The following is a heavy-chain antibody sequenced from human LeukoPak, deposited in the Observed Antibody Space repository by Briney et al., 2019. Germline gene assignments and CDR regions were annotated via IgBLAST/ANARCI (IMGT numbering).Heavy chain of an antibody. V-gene: IGHV3-30*18. CDR3: AKSGHYYDFWSALPDY. D-gene: IGHD3-3*01. Sequence: PGGSLRLSCAASGFTFSSYGMHWVRQAPGKGLEWVAVISYDGSNKYYADSVKGRFTISRDNSKNTLYLQMNSLRAEGTAVYYCAKSGHYYDFWSALPDYWGQGTLVTVSS. J-gene: IGHJ4*02. CDR1: GFTFSSYG. CDR2: ISYDGSNK.